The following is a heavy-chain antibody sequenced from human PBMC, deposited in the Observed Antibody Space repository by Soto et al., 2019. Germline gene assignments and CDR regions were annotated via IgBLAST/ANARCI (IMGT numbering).Heavy chain of an antibody. CDR2: IYYSGST. V-gene: IGHV4-59*12. D-gene: IGHD3-10*01. CDR1: GGSINSYY. CDR3: AREAILGSGSYHTRNWFDP. Sequence: SETLSLTCTVSGGSINSYYWSWIRQPPGKGLEWIGYIYYSGSTNYNPSLKSRVTISVDTSKNQFSLKLSSVTAADTAVYYCAREAILGSGSYHTRNWFDPWGQRTLVTVSS. J-gene: IGHJ5*02.